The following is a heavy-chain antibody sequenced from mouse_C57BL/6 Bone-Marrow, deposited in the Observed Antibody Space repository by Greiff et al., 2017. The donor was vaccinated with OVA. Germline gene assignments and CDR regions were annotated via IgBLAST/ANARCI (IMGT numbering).Heavy chain of an antibody. CDR3: ARGVLRVVDYFDY. V-gene: IGHV1-7*01. D-gene: IGHD1-1*01. CDR2: INPSSGYT. J-gene: IGHJ2*01. Sequence: QVQLKQSGAELAKPGASVKLSCKASGYTFTSYWMHWVKQRPGQGLEWIGYINPSSGYTKYNQKFKDKATLTADKSSSTAYMQLSSLTYEDSAVYYCARGVLRVVDYFDYWGQGTTLTVSS. CDR1: GYTFTSYW.